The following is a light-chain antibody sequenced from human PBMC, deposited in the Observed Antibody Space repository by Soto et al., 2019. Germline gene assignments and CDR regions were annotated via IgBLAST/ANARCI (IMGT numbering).Light chain of an antibody. CDR2: EVN. Sequence: LTQPAWLSGSPGQSITISCTGTISDIGAYDYVSWFQQHPGKAPKLMISEVNNRPSGVSNRFSGSKSGNTAYLTISGLQVEDEAEYFCLSFTTTSTHVFGTGTKVTVL. CDR1: ISDIGAYDY. CDR3: LSFTTTSTHV. V-gene: IGLV2-14*01. J-gene: IGLJ1*01.